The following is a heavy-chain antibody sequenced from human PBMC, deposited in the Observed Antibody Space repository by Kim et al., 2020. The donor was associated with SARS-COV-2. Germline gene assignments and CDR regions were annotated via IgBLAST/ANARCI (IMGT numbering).Heavy chain of an antibody. CDR1: GFTFDDYA. Sequence: GGSLRLSCAASGFTFDDYAMHWVRQAPGKGLEWVSGISWNSGSIGYADSVKGRFTISRDNAKNSLYLQMNSLRAEDTALYYCAKAYYYDSSGLPAFDYWGQGTLVTVSS. V-gene: IGHV3-9*01. CDR2: ISWNSGSI. CDR3: AKAYYYDSSGLPAFDY. D-gene: IGHD3-22*01. J-gene: IGHJ4*02.